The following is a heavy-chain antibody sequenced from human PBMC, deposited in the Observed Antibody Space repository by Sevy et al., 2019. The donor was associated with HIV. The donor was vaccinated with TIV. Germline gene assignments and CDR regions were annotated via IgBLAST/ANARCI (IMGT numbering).Heavy chain of an antibody. V-gene: IGHV3-21*01. CDR3: ARSVSSSLNPIDY. J-gene: IGHJ4*02. Sequence: GGSLRLSCAASGFTFSSYSMNWVRQAPGKGLEWVSSISSSSSYICYADSVKGRFTISRDNAKNSLYLQMNSLRAEDTAVYYCARSVSSSLNPIDYWGQGTLVTVSS. CDR1: GFTFSSYS. D-gene: IGHD6-6*01. CDR2: ISSSSSYI.